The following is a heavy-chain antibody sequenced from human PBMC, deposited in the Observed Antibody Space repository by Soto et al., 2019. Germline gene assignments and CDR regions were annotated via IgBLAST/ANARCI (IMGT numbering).Heavy chain of an antibody. CDR1: GYTFTSYA. J-gene: IGHJ4*02. V-gene: IGHV1-3*01. D-gene: IGHD3-10*01. CDR3: ARDLEVLLWFGESTEGNHYFDY. Sequence: ASVKVSCKASGYTFTSYAMHWVRQAPGQRLEWMGWINAGNGNTKYSQKFQGRVTITRDTSASTAYMELSSLRSEDTAVYYCARDLEVLLWFGESTEGNHYFDYWGQGTLVTVSS. CDR2: INAGNGNT.